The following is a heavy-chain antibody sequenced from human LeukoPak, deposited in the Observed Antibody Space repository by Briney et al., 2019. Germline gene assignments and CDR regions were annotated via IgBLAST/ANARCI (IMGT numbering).Heavy chain of an antibody. J-gene: IGHJ4*02. CDR2: INHSGST. Sequence: PSETLSLTCAVYGGSFSGYYWSWIRQPPGKGLEWIGEINHSGSTNYNPSLKSRVTISVDTSKNQFSLKLSSVTAADTAVYYCARSHTRGPEVALMDYWGQGTLVTVSS. CDR3: ARSHTRGPEVALMDY. V-gene: IGHV4-34*01. CDR1: GGSFSGYY. D-gene: IGHD3-10*01.